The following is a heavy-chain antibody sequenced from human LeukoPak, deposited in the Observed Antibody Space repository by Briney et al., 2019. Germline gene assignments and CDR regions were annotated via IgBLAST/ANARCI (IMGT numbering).Heavy chain of an antibody. CDR2: INPSGGST. D-gene: IGHD2-2*02. CDR1: GYTFTSYG. Sequence: ASVKVSCKASGYTFTSYGISWVRQAPGQGLEWMGIINPSGGSTSYAQKFQGRVTMTRDTSTSTVYMELSSLRSEDTAVYYCARPGLGYRDDAFDIWGQGTMVTVSS. CDR3: ARPGLGYRDDAFDI. V-gene: IGHV1-46*01. J-gene: IGHJ3*02.